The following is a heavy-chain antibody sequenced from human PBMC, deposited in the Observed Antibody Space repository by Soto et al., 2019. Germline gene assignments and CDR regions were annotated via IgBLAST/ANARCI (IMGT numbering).Heavy chain of an antibody. V-gene: IGHV3-48*02. Sequence: EVQLVESGGGLVQPGGSLRLSCAASGFTFSSYSMNWVRQAPGKGLEWVSYISSSSSTIYYADSVKGRFTISRDNAKNSLYRQMNSLRDEDTAVYYCARDRGGWGLESGPFDYGGQGTLVTVSS. CDR3: ARDRGGWGLESGPFDY. CDR2: ISSSSSTI. CDR1: GFTFSSYS. J-gene: IGHJ4*02. D-gene: IGHD2-21*02.